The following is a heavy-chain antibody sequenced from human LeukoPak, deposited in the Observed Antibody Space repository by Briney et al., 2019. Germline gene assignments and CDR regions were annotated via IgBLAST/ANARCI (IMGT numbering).Heavy chain of an antibody. CDR2: IYYSGST. D-gene: IGHD3-16*01. Sequence: SETLSLTCIVSGDSMRTGGYYWTWIRQHPGKGLEWSGYIYYSGSTYYNPSLKSRISMSVDTSKNQFSVKLTSVPAADTAVYFCARGDGSHSYAKGFDIWGQGTLVTVSS. CDR1: GDSMRTGGYY. J-gene: IGHJ3*02. CDR3: ARGDGSHSYAKGFDI. V-gene: IGHV4-31*03.